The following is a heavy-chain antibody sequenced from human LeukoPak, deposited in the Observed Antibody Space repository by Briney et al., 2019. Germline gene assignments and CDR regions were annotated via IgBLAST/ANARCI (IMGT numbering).Heavy chain of an antibody. J-gene: IGHJ4*02. CDR2: ISSSGSTI. CDR3: ASPPRGKQYYFDY. V-gene: IGHV3-11*01. Sequence: PGGSLRLSCAASGFTFSDYYMSWIRQAPGKGLEWVSYISSSGSTIYYADSVKGRFTISRDNAKNSLYLQMNSLRAEDTAVYYCASPPRGKQYYFDYWGQGTLVTVSS. CDR1: GFTFSDYY.